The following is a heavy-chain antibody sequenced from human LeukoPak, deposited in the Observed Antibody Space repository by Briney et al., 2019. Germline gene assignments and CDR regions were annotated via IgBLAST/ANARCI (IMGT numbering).Heavy chain of an antibody. V-gene: IGHV3-33*01. CDR1: GFPFSSYG. D-gene: IGHD3-3*01. J-gene: IGHJ6*02. CDR3: ARDLVGDFWSGYLYGMDV. Sequence: GSLGLSWAAPGFPFSSYGMPWVRQAPGKGLEWGPVIWYDGSNKYYADSVKGRFTISRDNSKNTLYLQMNSLRAEDAAVYYCARDLVGDFWSGYLYGMDVWGQGTTVTVSS. CDR2: IWYDGSNK.